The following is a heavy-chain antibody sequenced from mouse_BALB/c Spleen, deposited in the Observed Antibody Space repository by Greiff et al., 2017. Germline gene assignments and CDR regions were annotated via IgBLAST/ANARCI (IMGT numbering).Heavy chain of an antibody. D-gene: IGHD1-2*01. CDR1: GFDFSRYW. Sequence: EVKLQESGGGLVQPGGSLKLSCAASGFDFSRYWMSWVRQAPGKGLEWIGEINPDSSTINYTPSLKDKFIISRDNAKNTLYLQMSKVRSEDTALYYCARHGWDYYAMDYWGQGTSVTVSS. J-gene: IGHJ4*01. CDR3: ARHGWDYYAMDY. V-gene: IGHV4-1*02. CDR2: INPDSSTI.